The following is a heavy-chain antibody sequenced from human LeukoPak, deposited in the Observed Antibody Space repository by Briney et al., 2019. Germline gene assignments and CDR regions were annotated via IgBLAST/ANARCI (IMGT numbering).Heavy chain of an antibody. CDR2: IYYSGST. Sequence: SQTLSLTCTVSGGSISSGGYYWSWIRQPPGKGLEWIGYIYYSGSTNYNPSLKSRVTISVDTSKNQFSLKLSSVTAADTAVYYCARGVIREILNWFDPWGQGTLVTVSS. D-gene: IGHD1-26*01. V-gene: IGHV4-61*08. CDR3: ARGVIREILNWFDP. J-gene: IGHJ5*02. CDR1: GGSISSGGYY.